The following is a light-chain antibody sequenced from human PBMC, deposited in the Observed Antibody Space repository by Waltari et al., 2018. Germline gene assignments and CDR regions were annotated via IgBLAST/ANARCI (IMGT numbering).Light chain of an antibody. CDR2: GAS. Sequence: VLTQSPGTLSLSPGERVTLSCRASQSLSKKYLAWYQQKPGQAPRLLIYGASNRAAGIPDRFSGSGSGTDFTLTISRLEPEDFAMYYCQQYGSSVMYTFGQGTKLEIK. V-gene: IGKV3-20*01. J-gene: IGKJ2*01. CDR3: QQYGSSVMYT. CDR1: QSLSKKY.